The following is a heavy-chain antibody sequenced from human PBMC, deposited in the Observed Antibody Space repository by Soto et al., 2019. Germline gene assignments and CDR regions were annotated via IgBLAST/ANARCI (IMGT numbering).Heavy chain of an antibody. Sequence: QVQLVQSGAEVKKPGASVKVSCKASGYTFTSYGISWVRQAPGQGLEWMGWISAYNGNTNYAQKLQGRVTMTTDTSTSTAYMELRSLRSDDTAVYYCARDRSSGWLAGQYAVDIWGQGTMVTVSS. J-gene: IGHJ3*02. CDR3: ARDRSSGWLAGQYAVDI. CDR1: GYTFTSYG. D-gene: IGHD6-19*01. V-gene: IGHV1-18*04. CDR2: ISAYNGNT.